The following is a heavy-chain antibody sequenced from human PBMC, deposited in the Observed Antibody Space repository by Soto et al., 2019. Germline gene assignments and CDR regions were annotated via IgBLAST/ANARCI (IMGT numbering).Heavy chain of an antibody. D-gene: IGHD3-3*01. J-gene: IGHJ6*02. Sequence: PSETLSLTCAVYGGSFSGYHWSWILQPPGKGLEWIREINHSGSTNYNPSLKSRVTISVDTSKNQFSLKLSSVTAADTAVYYCARHVWSGYYYYYYYGMDVWGQGTTVPVSS. CDR3: ARHVWSGYYYYYYYGMDV. CDR1: GGSFSGYH. V-gene: IGHV4-34*01. CDR2: INHSGST.